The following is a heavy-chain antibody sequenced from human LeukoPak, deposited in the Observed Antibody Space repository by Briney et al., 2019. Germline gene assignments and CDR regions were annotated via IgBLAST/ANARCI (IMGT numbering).Heavy chain of an antibody. J-gene: IGHJ6*02. Sequence: SETLSLTCTVSGGSISSGGYYWSWIRQHPGKGLEWIGYIYYSGSTYYNPSLKSRVTISVDASKNQFSLKLSSVTAADTAVYYCARDPGYCSGGSCFADYYYGMDVWGQGTTVTVSS. V-gene: IGHV4-31*03. CDR3: ARDPGYCSGGSCFADYYYGMDV. D-gene: IGHD2-15*01. CDR1: GGSISSGGYY. CDR2: IYYSGST.